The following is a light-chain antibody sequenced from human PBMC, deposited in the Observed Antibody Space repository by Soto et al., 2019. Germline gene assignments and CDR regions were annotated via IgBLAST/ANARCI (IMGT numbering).Light chain of an antibody. J-gene: IGKJ4*01. CDR2: DTT. Sequence: ENVWTQSPATLSLSPGERATLSCRASQSVSNYLAWYQQKPGQAPRLLIYDTTNRATGIPARFSGSGSGTDFTLTISGLEPEDFAVYYCQQRGSWPQYTFGGGTKVDIK. CDR1: QSVSNY. V-gene: IGKV3-11*01. CDR3: QQRGSWPQYT.